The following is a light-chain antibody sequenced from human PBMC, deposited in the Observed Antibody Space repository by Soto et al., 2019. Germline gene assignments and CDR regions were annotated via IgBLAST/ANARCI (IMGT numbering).Light chain of an antibody. Sequence: EIGMTQSPATLSVSPGERATLSCRASQSVNSNYLAWHQQKPGQAPRLLIYGVSSRATGIPDRFSGSGSGTDFTLTISRLEPEDFAVYYCQQYGNSGVTFGPGTKVDI. CDR2: GVS. V-gene: IGKV3-20*01. J-gene: IGKJ3*01. CDR3: QQYGNSGVT. CDR1: QSVNSNY.